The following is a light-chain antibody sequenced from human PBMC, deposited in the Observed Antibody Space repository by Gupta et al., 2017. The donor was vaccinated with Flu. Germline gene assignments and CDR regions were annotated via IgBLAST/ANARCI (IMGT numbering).Light chain of an antibody. CDR1: QDIRNS. CDR3: LQDRSVPYT. V-gene: IGKV1-33*01. Sequence: DIHMTQSPPSLSSSVVDRVTITFPASQDIRNSLHWFQQKPGKAPKLLMHDASNLETGVPSRFSGSGSGTDFALTISSLQPEDFATYYCLQDRSVPYTFGRGTTLEIK. CDR2: DAS. J-gene: IGKJ2*01.